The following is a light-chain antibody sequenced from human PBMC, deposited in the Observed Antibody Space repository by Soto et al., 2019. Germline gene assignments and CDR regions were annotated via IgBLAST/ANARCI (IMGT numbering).Light chain of an antibody. CDR2: EVT. Sequence: QSALTQPPSASGSPGQSVTISCTGTSSDVGGYNYVSWYQQYPGRAPKLMIYEVTKRPSGVPDRFSGSKSGNTASLTVSGLPAEDEADYYCSSYAASNNFYFVFGGGTTLTVL. V-gene: IGLV2-8*01. CDR1: SSDVGGYNY. CDR3: SSYAASNNFYFV. J-gene: IGLJ3*02.